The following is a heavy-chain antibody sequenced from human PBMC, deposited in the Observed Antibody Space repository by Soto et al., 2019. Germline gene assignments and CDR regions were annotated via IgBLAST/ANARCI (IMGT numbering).Heavy chain of an antibody. CDR3: ARAERYSTVWYPFDY. CDR2: ISDSGST. Sequence: QVQLQESGPGLVKPSETLSLTCSVSGVPISNYYWSWIRQPPGKGLEWIGYISDSGSTNYNPSLRGRVTISRGTSKNQFSVKLTSVTAADTADYYCARAERYSTVWYPFDYWGQGTLVTVSS. J-gene: IGHJ4*02. D-gene: IGHD6-19*01. V-gene: IGHV4-59*01. CDR1: GVPISNYY.